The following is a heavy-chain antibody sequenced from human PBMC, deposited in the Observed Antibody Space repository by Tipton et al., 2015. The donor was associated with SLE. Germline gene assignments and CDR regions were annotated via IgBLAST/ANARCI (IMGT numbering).Heavy chain of an antibody. CDR2: IYESGKT. D-gene: IGHD3-3*01. CDR1: GGSIRSYDYK. V-gene: IGHV4-30-4*01. J-gene: IGHJ4*02. CDR3: ARGGRFLEWLTY. Sequence: TLSLTCTVSGGSIRSYDYKWTWIRQPPGKGLEWLGYIYESGKTYYNPSLQSRLTISVDTSKNQFSLKLSSVTAADTAVYYCARGGRFLEWLTYWGQGTLVTVSS.